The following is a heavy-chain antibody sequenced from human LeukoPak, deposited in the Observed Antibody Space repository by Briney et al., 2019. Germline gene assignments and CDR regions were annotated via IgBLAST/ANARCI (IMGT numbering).Heavy chain of an antibody. CDR1: GFTFSSYA. V-gene: IGHV3-64*01. J-gene: IGHJ4*02. CDR3: ARDQEYYDFWSGYPSPLDY. CDR2: ISSNGGST. D-gene: IGHD3-3*01. Sequence: GGSLRLSCAASGFTFSSYAMHWVRQAPGKGLEYVSAISSNGGSTYYANSVKGRFTTSRDNSKNTLYLQMGSLRAEDMAVYYCARDQEYYDFWSGYPSPLDYWGQGTLVTVSS.